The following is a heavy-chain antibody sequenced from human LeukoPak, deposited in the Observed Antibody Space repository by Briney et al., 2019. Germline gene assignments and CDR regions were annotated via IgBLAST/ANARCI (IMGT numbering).Heavy chain of an antibody. Sequence: SETLSLTCTVSGGSISSGSYYWSWIRQPAGTGLEWIGRIYASGSTNYNPSLKSRVTISVDTSKNQFSLKLSSVTAADTAVYYCARVPTVTFFDYWGQGTLVTVSS. J-gene: IGHJ4*02. CDR3: ARVPTVTFFDY. V-gene: IGHV4-61*02. CDR2: IYASGST. D-gene: IGHD4-17*01. CDR1: GGSISSGSYY.